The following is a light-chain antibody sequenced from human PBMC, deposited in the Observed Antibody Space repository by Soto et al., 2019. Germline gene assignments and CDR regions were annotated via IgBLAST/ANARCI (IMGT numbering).Light chain of an antibody. V-gene: IGKV3-20*01. CDR1: QSVSNKY. CDR3: QQYGSSPPYT. Sequence: EVVLTQSPGTLSLSPGERATLSCRASQSVSNKYLAWYQQKPGQAPRLLIFRSSDRATGIPDRFSGSGSGTDFTLTISRLEPADFAVYYCQQYGSSPPYTFGQGTKLEIK. J-gene: IGKJ2*01. CDR2: RSS.